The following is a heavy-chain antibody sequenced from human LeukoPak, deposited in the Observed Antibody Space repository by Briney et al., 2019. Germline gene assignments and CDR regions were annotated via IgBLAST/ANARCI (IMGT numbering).Heavy chain of an antibody. V-gene: IGHV3-7*03. D-gene: IGHD3-16*01. CDR1: GFTFSSYW. J-gene: IGHJ6*02. CDR2: INHNGNVD. CDR3: ARGGGLDV. Sequence: GGSLRLSCAASGFTFSSYWMNWARQAPGKGLEWVVSINHNGNVDYYVDSVKGRFTISRDNAKNSLHLQMSNLRAEDTAVYFCARGGGLDVWGQGATVTVSS.